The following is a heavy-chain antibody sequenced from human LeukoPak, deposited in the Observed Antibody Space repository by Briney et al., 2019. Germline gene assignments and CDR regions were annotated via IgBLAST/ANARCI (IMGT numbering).Heavy chain of an antibody. Sequence: PGGSLRLSCAASGFTFSIFWMTWVRQALGKGLEWVANIKRDGSEKYYVDSVKGRFTISRDNAKNSLYLQMNSLRAEDTAVYYCARGLLGSPNWFDPWGQGTLVTVSS. CDR1: GFTFSIFW. V-gene: IGHV3-7*05. CDR2: IKRDGSEK. D-gene: IGHD3-10*01. CDR3: ARGLLGSPNWFDP. J-gene: IGHJ5*02.